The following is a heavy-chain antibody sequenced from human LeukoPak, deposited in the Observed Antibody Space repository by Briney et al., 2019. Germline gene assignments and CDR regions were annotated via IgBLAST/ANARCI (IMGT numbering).Heavy chain of an antibody. V-gene: IGHV1-46*01. CDR2: INPSGGST. J-gene: IGHJ4*02. CDR1: GYTLTSYY. D-gene: IGHD3-22*01. Sequence: ASVTVSCKASGYTLTSYYMHWVRQAPGQGLEWMGIINPSGGSTSYAQKFQGRVTMTRDTSTSTVYMELSSLRSEDTAVYYCARGAYYYDSSGYWFLYWGQGTLVTVSS. CDR3: ARGAYYYDSSGYWFLY.